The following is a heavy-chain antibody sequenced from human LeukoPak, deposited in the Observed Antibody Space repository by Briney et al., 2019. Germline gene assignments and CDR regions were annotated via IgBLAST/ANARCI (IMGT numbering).Heavy chain of an antibody. J-gene: IGHJ5*02. CDR2: ISSGGNT. CDR3: ARDGWRVATMSWFDP. Sequence: ASVKVSCKATGYIFSNYGISWVRQAPGHGLEWMGWISSGGNTNYAPKFQDRATMTTDTSTSTAYMELRSLRSEDTAVYYCARDGWRVATMSWFDPWGQGTLVTVSS. V-gene: IGHV1-18*01. D-gene: IGHD5-12*01. CDR1: GYIFSNYG.